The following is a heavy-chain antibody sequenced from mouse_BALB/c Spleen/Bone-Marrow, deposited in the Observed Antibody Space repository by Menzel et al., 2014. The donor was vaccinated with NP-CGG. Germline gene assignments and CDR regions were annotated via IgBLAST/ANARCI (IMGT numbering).Heavy chain of an antibody. J-gene: IGHJ1*01. CDR1: GFTFSSFG. V-gene: IGHV5-17*02. Sequence: DVKLVESGGGLVQPGGSRKLSCVASGFTFSSFGMHWVRQAPEKGLEWVAYISSGSSTIYYADTVKGRFTISRDNPKNTLFLQMTSLRSEDTAMYYCARDRYDEYFDVWGAGTTVTVSS. D-gene: IGHD2-14*01. CDR2: ISSGSSTI. CDR3: ARDRYDEYFDV.